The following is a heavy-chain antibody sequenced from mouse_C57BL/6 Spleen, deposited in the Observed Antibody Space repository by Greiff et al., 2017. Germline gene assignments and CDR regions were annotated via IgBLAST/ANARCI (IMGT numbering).Heavy chain of an antibody. CDR1: GYTFTDYY. CDR2: INPNNGGT. CDR3: ATYGNYAFAY. Sequence: VQLQQSGPELVKPGASVKISCKASGYTFTDYYMNWVKQSHGKSLEWIGDINPNNGGTSYNQKFKGKATLTVDKSSSTAYMELRSLTSEDSAVYYCATYGNYAFAYWGQGTLVTVSA. J-gene: IGHJ3*01. D-gene: IGHD2-1*01. V-gene: IGHV1-26*01.